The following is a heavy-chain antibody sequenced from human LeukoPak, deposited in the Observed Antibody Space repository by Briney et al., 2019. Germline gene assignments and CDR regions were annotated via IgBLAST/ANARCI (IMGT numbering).Heavy chain of an antibody. Sequence: SVKVSCKASGGTFSSYAISWVRQAPGQGLEWMGGIIPIFGTANYAQKFQGRVTITADESTSTAYMELSSLRSEDTAVYYCARNLIVVVPARSGWFDPWGQGTLVTASS. V-gene: IGHV1-69*01. CDR1: GGTFSSYA. J-gene: IGHJ5*02. D-gene: IGHD2-2*01. CDR2: IIPIFGTA. CDR3: ARNLIVVVPARSGWFDP.